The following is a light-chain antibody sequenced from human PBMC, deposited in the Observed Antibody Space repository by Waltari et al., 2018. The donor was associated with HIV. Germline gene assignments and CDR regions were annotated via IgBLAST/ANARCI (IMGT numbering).Light chain of an antibody. V-gene: IGLV1-40*01. Sequence: QSVLTQPPSVSEAPGQKITISCTGSSSNLGAGYDVHWYQQLPGTVPKLLSFDNNNRPSGVPDRFSGSKSGTSVSLAITGLQAEDEADYYCQSYDSSLSLYVFGTGTKVTVL. CDR2: DNN. CDR1: SSNLGAGYD. CDR3: QSYDSSLSLYV. J-gene: IGLJ1*01.